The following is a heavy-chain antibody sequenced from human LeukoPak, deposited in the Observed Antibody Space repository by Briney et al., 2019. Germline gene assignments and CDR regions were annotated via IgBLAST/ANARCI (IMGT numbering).Heavy chain of an antibody. CDR3: ARDLAAAGTHWFDP. CDR1: GFTFNDYG. D-gene: IGHD6-13*01. CDR2: IKQDGSEK. V-gene: IGHV3-7*01. J-gene: IGHJ5*02. Sequence: GGSLSLSCAASGFTFNDYGMSWVRQAPGKGLELVANIKQDGSEKYYVDSVKGRFTISRDNAKNSLYLQMNSLRAEDTAVYYCARDLAAAGTHWFDPWGQGTLVTVSS.